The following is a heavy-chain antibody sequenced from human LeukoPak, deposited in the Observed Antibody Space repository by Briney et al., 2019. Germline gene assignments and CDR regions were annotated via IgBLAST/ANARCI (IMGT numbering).Heavy chain of an antibody. CDR2: IYYTGTT. CDR3: ASAPRQGSIGGLDY. J-gene: IGHJ4*02. D-gene: IGHD3-16*01. Sequence: SETLSLTCSVSGGSISSSTYYWGWIRQPPGEGLEWIGAIYYTGTTYYNPSLRSRVTISVDTSKNHFSLKLSSVTAADTALYYCASAPRQGSIGGLDYWGQGTLVTVSS. CDR1: GGSISSSTYY. V-gene: IGHV4-39*02.